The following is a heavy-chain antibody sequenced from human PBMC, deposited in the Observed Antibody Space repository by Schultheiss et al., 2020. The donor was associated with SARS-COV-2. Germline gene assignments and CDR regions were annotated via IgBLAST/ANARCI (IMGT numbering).Heavy chain of an antibody. CDR3: AGVAFGGRYYYMDV. Sequence: SETLSLTCTVSGGSISSYYWSWIRPPAGKGLEWIGRIYTSGSTNYNPSLKSRVTISVDTSKNQFSLKLSAVTAADSAVYYCAGVAFGGRYYYMDVWGKGTTVTVSS. J-gene: IGHJ6*03. V-gene: IGHV4-4*07. D-gene: IGHD4-23*01. CDR2: IYTSGST. CDR1: GGSISSYY.